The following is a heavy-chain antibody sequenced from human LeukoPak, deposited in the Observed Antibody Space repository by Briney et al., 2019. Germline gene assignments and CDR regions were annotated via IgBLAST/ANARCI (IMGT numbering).Heavy chain of an antibody. J-gene: IGHJ4*02. Sequence: GGSLRLSCAASGFTFSIYAMHWVRQAPGQGLEWVAVISYDGSNKYYAHSVKGRFTISRDNSKNTMFLQMNSVRAEDTAVYYCAGGYYRYSSTWYLLNDYWGQGTLVTVSS. CDR1: GFTFSIYA. V-gene: IGHV3-30-3*01. D-gene: IGHD6-13*01. CDR2: ISYDGSNK. CDR3: AGGYYRYSSTWYLLNDY.